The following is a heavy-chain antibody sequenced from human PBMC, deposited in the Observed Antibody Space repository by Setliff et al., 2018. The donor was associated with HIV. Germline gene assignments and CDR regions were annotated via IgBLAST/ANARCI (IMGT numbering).Heavy chain of an antibody. CDR3: ARSSPYSSSYGY. V-gene: IGHV1-2*02. Sequence: GASVKVSCKASGYTFTDYYLHWVRQAPGQGLEWMGWINPNSGGTDYAQKFQGRVTMTRDTSISTAYMELSRLRSDDTAVYYCARSSPYSSSYGYWGQGTLVTV. CDR2: INPNSGGT. J-gene: IGHJ4*02. CDR1: GYTFTDYY. D-gene: IGHD6-6*01.